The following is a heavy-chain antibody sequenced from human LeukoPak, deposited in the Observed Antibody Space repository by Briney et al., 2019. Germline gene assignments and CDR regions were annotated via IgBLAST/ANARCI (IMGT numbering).Heavy chain of an antibody. D-gene: IGHD6-19*01. V-gene: IGHV3-30*04. Sequence: PGESLRLSCAASGFTFSSYAMHWVRQAPGKGLEWVAVISYDGSNKYYADSVKGRFTISRDNSKNTLYLQMNSLRAEDTAVYYCAREIAVAGDIDYWGQGTLVTISS. CDR2: ISYDGSNK. CDR1: GFTFSSYA. J-gene: IGHJ4*02. CDR3: AREIAVAGDIDY.